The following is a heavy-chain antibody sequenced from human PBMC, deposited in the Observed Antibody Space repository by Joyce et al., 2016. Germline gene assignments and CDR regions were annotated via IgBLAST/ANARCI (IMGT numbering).Heavy chain of an antibody. J-gene: IGHJ3*02. CDR3: ARIRTSRYDSFDI. D-gene: IGHD2-2*01. CDR1: GFSFNKFW. Sequence: EEQLVESGGGLVQPGGSLRLSCAASGFSFNKFWMHWVRQGPGKGLEVVSRISADSRSTTYADSVKGRLDISRDNANNVLYLQMDSLRVEDTAIYYCARIRTSRYDSFDIWGRGTMVTVSS. CDR2: ISADSRST. V-gene: IGHV3-74*01.